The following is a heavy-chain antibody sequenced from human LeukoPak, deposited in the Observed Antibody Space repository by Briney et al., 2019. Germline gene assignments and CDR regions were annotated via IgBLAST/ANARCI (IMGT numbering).Heavy chain of an antibody. J-gene: IGHJ4*02. CDR1: GFTFSSYA. CDR3: AKGYRNGFFALDY. Sequence: GGSLRLSCAASGFTFSSYAMSWVRQAPGKGLEWVSAISGSGGSTYYADSVKGRFTISRDISKNTLYLQMNSLRAEDTAVYYCAKGYRNGFFALDYWGQGTLVTVSS. V-gene: IGHV3-23*01. D-gene: IGHD5-18*01. CDR2: ISGSGGST.